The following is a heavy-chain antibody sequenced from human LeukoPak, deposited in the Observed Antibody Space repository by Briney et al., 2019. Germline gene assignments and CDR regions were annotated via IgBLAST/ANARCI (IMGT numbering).Heavy chain of an antibody. J-gene: IGHJ6*02. V-gene: IGHV3-23*01. CDR2: ISGSGGST. CDR1: GFTFSSYA. CDR3: AKSFLRGNDALYYYYGMDV. Sequence: GGSLRLSCAASGFTFSSYAMSWVRQAPGKGLEWVSAISGSGGSTYYADSVKGRFTISRDNSKNTLYLQMNSLRAEDTAVYYCAKSFLRGNDALYYYYGMDVWGQGTTVTVSS. D-gene: IGHD1-1*01.